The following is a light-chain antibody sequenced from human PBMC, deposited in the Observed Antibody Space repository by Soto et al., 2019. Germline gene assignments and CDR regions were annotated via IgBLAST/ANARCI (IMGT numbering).Light chain of an antibody. J-gene: IGKJ1*01. CDR3: QQYNNWPQT. V-gene: IGKV3-15*01. Sequence: ETMMTQSPDTLSVSLGERATLSCRASQSLRSSLAWYQQKPGQAPRPLIYDASTRATGIPARFSGSGSGTDFTLTITGLQSEDFAVYYCQQYNNWPQTFGQGTK. CDR1: QSLRSS. CDR2: DAS.